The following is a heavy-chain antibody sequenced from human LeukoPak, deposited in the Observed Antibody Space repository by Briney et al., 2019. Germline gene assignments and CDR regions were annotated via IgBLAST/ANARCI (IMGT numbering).Heavy chain of an antibody. D-gene: IGHD2-2*01. V-gene: IGHV3-30-3*01. CDR3: AREVPLYCSSTSCFMEGSFDY. Sequence: GGSLRLSCAASGFTFSSYAMHWVRQAPGKGLEWVAVISYDGSNKYYTDSVKGRFTISRDNSKNTLYLQMNSLRAEDTAVYYCAREVPLYCSSTSCFMEGSFDYWGQGTLVTVSS. CDR2: ISYDGSNK. J-gene: IGHJ4*02. CDR1: GFTFSSYA.